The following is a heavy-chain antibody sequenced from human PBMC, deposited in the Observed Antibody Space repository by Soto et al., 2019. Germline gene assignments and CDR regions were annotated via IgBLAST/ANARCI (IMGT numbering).Heavy chain of an antibody. D-gene: IGHD3-10*01. CDR2: IYYSGST. CDR1: GGFISSSSYY. CDR3: ANIYGSFDY. J-gene: IGHJ4*02. V-gene: IGHV4-39*01. Sequence: PSETLSLTCTVSGGFISSSSYYWVWIRQPPGKGLEWIGSIYYSGSTYYNPSLKSRVTISVDTSKNQFSLKLSSVTAADTAVYYCANIYGSFDYWGQGTLVTVSS.